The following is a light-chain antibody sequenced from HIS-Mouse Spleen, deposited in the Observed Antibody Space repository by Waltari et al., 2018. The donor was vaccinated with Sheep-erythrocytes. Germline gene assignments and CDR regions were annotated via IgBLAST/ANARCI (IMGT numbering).Light chain of an antibody. CDR3: CSYAGSSTPWV. CDR1: SRDVGSYNL. V-gene: IGLV2-23*01. CDR2: EGS. Sequence: QSALTQPASVYGSPGQSITISCTGTSRDVGSYNLVSWYQQHPGKAPKLMIYEGSKRPSGVSNRFSGSKSGNTASLTISGLQAEDEADYYCCSYAGSSTPWVFGGGTKLTVL. J-gene: IGLJ3*02.